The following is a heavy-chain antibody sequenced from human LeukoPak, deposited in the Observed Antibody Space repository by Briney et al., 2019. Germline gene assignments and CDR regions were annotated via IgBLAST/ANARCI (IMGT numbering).Heavy chain of an antibody. CDR1: GYSFTSSW. J-gene: IGHJ5*02. D-gene: IGHD3-10*01. Sequence: GESLKISCQASGYSFTSSWIGWARQMPGKGLEWMAIINPGDSDTRYSPSFQGQVTISADKSISAVYLQWGSLKASDTAMYYCARQPGAGWFDPWGQGTLVTVSS. CDR2: INPGDSDT. V-gene: IGHV5-51*01. CDR3: ARQPGAGWFDP.